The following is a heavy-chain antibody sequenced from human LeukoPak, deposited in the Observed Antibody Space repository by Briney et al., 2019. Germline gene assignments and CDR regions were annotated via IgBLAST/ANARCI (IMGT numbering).Heavy chain of an antibody. J-gene: IGHJ4*02. Sequence: GGSLRLSCAASGFTFSNYGMHWVRHAPGKGLEWVAFIRYDGSDTYYGDSVKGRLTIARDNSKNTLYLQMNTLRVDDTALYYCAKGVSSACFNCCGRGTLVTVSS. CDR3: AKGVSSACFNC. V-gene: IGHV3-30*02. CDR2: IRYDGSDT. D-gene: IGHD6-19*01. CDR1: GFTFSNYG.